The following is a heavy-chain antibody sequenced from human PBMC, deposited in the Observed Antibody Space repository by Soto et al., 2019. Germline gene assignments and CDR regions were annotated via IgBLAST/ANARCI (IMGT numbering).Heavy chain of an antibody. V-gene: IGHV3-23*01. Sequence: EVQLLESGGGLVQPGGPLRLSCAASGFTFSSYAMSWVRQAPGKGLEWVSVISGSGDSTYYADSVRGRFTISRDNSKNTLYLQMNSLRAEDTAVYYCAKDRDGAAAGPTKFYGMDVWGQGTTVTVSS. D-gene: IGHD6-13*01. CDR3: AKDRDGAAAGPTKFYGMDV. CDR1: GFTFSSYA. J-gene: IGHJ6*02. CDR2: ISGSGDST.